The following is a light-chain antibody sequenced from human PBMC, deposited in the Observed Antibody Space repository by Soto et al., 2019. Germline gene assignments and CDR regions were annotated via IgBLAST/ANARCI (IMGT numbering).Light chain of an antibody. V-gene: IGLV2-14*01. J-gene: IGLJ1*01. CDR3: SSYTSSSTFYV. CDR2: DVS. CDR1: SSDVGDYNY. Sequence: QSALTQPASVSGSPGQSITLSCTGTSSDVGDYNYVSWYQQHPGKAPKLMIYDVSNRPSGVSNRFSGSKSGNTASLTISGLQAEDEADYYCSSYTSSSTFYVFGTGTKLTV.